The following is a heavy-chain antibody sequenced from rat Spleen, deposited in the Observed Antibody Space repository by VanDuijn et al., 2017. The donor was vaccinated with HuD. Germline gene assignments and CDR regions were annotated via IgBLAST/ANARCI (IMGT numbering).Heavy chain of an antibody. CDR1: GFSLTSYH. J-gene: IGHJ2*01. CDR2: MWGDGST. CDR3: ATSITTVVSFDY. V-gene: IGHV2-32*01. Sequence: QVQLKESGPGLVQPSQTLSLTCTVSGFSLTSYHVSWVRQPPGKGLEWMGVMWGDGSTAYNSALKSRLSISRDTSTSQVFLEMSSLKTEDTATYYGATSITTVVSFDYWGQGVMVTVSS. D-gene: IGHD1-1*01.